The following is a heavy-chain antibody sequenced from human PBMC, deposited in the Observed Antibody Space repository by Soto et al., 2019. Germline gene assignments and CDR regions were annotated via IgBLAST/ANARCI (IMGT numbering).Heavy chain of an antibody. J-gene: IGHJ5*02. Sequence: ASVKVSCKASGGTFSSYAISWVRQAPGQGLEWMGGIIPIFGTANYAQKFQGRVTITADESTSTAYMELSSLRSEDTAVYYCAREDCRGGSCYGFAWFDPWGQGTLVTVSS. CDR3: AREDCRGGSCYGFAWFDP. V-gene: IGHV1-69*13. CDR1: GGTFSSYA. CDR2: IIPIFGTA. D-gene: IGHD2-15*01.